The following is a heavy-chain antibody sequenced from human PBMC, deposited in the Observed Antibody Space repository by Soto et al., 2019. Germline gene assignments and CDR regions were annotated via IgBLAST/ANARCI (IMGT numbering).Heavy chain of an antibody. CDR1: GFTFSSYG. D-gene: IGHD2-21*02. CDR3: AXAMVVVTAIPGGGGFDK. Sequence: GGSLRLSCAASGFTFSSYGMHWVRQAPGKGLEWVAVISYDGSNKYCADSVKGRFTISRDNSKNTLYLQMNSLRAEDTAVYYCAXAMVVVTAIPGGGGFDKWGQGTLVTVSS. V-gene: IGHV3-30*18. CDR2: ISYDGSNK. J-gene: IGHJ3*02.